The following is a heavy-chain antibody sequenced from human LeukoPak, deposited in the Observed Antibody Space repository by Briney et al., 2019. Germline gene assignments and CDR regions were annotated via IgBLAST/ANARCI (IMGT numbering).Heavy chain of an antibody. V-gene: IGHV3-30*04. CDR1: GFTFSSYA. CDR2: ISYDGSNK. CDR3: ARESRDYYYGMDV. D-gene: IGHD2-21*01. Sequence: GRSLRLSCAASGFTFSSYAMHWVRQAPGKGLEWVAVISYDGSNKYYADSVKGRFTTSRDSSKNTLYLQMNSLRAEDTAVYYCARESRDYYYGMDVWGQGTTVTVSS. J-gene: IGHJ6*02.